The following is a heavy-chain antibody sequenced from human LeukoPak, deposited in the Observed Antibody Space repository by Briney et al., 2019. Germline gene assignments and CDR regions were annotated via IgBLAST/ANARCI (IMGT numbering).Heavy chain of an antibody. J-gene: IGHJ4*02. Sequence: SVKVSCKASGYTFTSYGISWVRQAPGQGLEWMGWIIPIFGTANYAQKFQGRVTITADESTSTAYMELSSLRSEDTAVYYCARGRAGQLLFDYWGQGTLVTVSS. CDR2: IIPIFGTA. CDR1: GYTFTSYG. V-gene: IGHV1-69*13. CDR3: ARGRAGQLLFDY. D-gene: IGHD2-2*01.